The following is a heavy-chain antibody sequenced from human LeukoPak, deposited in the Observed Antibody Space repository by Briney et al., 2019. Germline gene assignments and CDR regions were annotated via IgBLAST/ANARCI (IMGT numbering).Heavy chain of an antibody. Sequence: GGSLRLSCAASGFTFSSYAMHWVRQAPGKGLEWVAVISYDGSNKYYADSVKGRFTISRDNSKNTLYLQMNSLRAEDTTVYYCARSWCSSTSCYPGFHDAFDIWGQGTMVTVSS. V-gene: IGHV3-30-3*01. CDR1: GFTFSSYA. CDR3: ARSWCSSTSCYPGFHDAFDI. J-gene: IGHJ3*02. CDR2: ISYDGSNK. D-gene: IGHD2-2*01.